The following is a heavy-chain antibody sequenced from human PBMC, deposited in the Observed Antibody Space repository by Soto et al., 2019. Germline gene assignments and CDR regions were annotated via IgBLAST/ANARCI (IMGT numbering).Heavy chain of an antibody. CDR1: GFTFSSYA. D-gene: IGHD3-22*01. Sequence: EVQLLESGGGLVQPGGSLRLSCAASGFTFSSYAMSWVPQAPGKGLEWVSAISGSGGSTYYADSVKGRFTISRDNSKNTLYLQMNSLRAEDTAVYYCANPFSYYYDSSGYYRGDNYWGQGTLVTVSS. V-gene: IGHV3-23*01. CDR3: ANPFSYYYDSSGYYRGDNY. CDR2: ISGSGGST. J-gene: IGHJ4*02.